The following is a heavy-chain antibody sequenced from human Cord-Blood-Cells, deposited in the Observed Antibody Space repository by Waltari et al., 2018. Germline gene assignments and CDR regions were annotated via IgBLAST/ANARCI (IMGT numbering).Heavy chain of an antibody. Sequence: EVQLVESVAGLVQPGGSLSLSCAASGSTFSSYWMSWVRQAPGKGLGWVANIKQDGSEKYYVDSVKGRFTISRDNAKNSLYLQMNSLRAEDTAVYYCARVRIAKDYWGQGTLVTVSS. V-gene: IGHV3-7*01. CDR3: ARVRIAKDY. CDR1: GSTFSSYW. J-gene: IGHJ4*02. D-gene: IGHD6-13*01. CDR2: IKQDGSEK.